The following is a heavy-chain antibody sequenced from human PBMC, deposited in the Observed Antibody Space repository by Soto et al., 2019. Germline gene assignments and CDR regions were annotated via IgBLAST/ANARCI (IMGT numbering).Heavy chain of an antibody. Sequence: ASVNVSCKASGYTFTSYAMHWVRQAPGQRLEWMGWINAGNGNTKYSQKFQGRVTITRDTSASTAYMELGSLRSEDTAVYYCARDYGAENGSAFDIWGQGTMVTVSS. J-gene: IGHJ3*02. CDR1: GYTFTSYA. D-gene: IGHD1-26*01. CDR3: ARDYGAENGSAFDI. CDR2: INAGNGNT. V-gene: IGHV1-3*01.